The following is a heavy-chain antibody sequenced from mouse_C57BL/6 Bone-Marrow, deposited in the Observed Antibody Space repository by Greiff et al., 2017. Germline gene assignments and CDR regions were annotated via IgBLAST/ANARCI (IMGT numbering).Heavy chain of an antibody. CDR2: IPPNSGST. CDR3: ARARQLRLPAWFAY. D-gene: IGHD3-2*02. Sequence: QVQLQQPGAELVKPGASVKLSCKASGYTFTSYWMHWVKQRPGQGLEWIGMIPPNSGSTNYNEKFKSKATLTVDKSSSTAYMQLSSLTSEDSAVYYCARARQLRLPAWFAYWGQGTLVTVSA. J-gene: IGHJ3*01. CDR1: GYTFTSYW. V-gene: IGHV1-64*01.